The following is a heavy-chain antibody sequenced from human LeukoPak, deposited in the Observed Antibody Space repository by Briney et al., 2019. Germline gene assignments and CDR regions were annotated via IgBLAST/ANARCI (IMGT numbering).Heavy chain of an antibody. V-gene: IGHV1-2*02. CDR3: ATNILVRDIINWFDP. CDR2: IKPNSGGT. Sequence: ASVKVSCKASGYSFADYMHWVRQAPGQGLEWMGWIKPNSGGTRSAQKFQGRVTMTRDTSISTAYMELSSLRYDDTAVYYCATNILVRDIINWFDPWGQGTLLTVSS. CDR1: GYSFADY. J-gene: IGHJ5*02. D-gene: IGHD3-10*01.